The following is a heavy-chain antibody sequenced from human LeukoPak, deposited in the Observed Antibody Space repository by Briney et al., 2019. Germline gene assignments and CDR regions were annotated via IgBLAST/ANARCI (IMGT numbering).Heavy chain of an antibody. CDR3: ARPALGYCSSTSCYTSWFDP. Sequence: GGSLRLSCAASGFTFSSYAMSWVRQAPVKGLEWVSAISGSGGSTYYADSVKGRFTISRDNSKNTLYLQMNGLRAEDTAVYYCARPALGYCSSTSCYTSWFDPWGQGTLVTVSS. CDR2: ISGSGGST. CDR1: GFTFSSYA. V-gene: IGHV3-23*01. D-gene: IGHD2-2*02. J-gene: IGHJ5*02.